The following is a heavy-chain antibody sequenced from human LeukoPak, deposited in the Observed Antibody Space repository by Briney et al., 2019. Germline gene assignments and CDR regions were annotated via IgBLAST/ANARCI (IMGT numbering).Heavy chain of an antibody. J-gene: IGHJ6*03. CDR3: ARGVTARYYYYMDV. CDR2: IIPIFGTA. CDR1: GGTFSSYA. V-gene: IGHV1-69*05. Sequence: ASVKVSCKASGGTFSSYAISWVRQALGQGLEWMGGIIPIFGTANYAQKFQGRVTITTDESTSTAYMELSSLRSEDTAVYYCARGVTARYYYYMDVWGKGTTVTVSS. D-gene: IGHD2-21*02.